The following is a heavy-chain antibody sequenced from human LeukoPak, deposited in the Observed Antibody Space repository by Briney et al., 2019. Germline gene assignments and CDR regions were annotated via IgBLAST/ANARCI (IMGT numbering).Heavy chain of an antibody. CDR1: GFTFSSYG. V-gene: IGHV3-21*01. D-gene: IGHD3-10*01. Sequence: GGSLRLSCAASGFTFSSYGMHWVRQAPGKGLEWVSSISSSSSYIYYADTVKGRFTISRDNAKNSLYLQMNSLRAEDTAVYYCATGRRFGNSYYYYYGMDVWGQGTTVTVSS. CDR2: ISSSSSYI. CDR3: ATGRRFGNSYYYYYGMDV. J-gene: IGHJ6*02.